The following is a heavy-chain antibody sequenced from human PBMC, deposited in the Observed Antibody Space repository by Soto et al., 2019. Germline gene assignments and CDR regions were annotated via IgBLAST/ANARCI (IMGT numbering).Heavy chain of an antibody. CDR2: ISHDGSKT. Sequence: QVQLVESGGGVVQPGRSLRLSCVVSGFTFTSQVMHWARQAPGKWLEWVSAISHDGSKTYSADSVKGRFTISRDYSKNSLFLQLSSLIPDDTAVYYCAKGLGIFGAADWGQGTQITVS. CDR1: GFTFTSQV. V-gene: IGHV3-30*19. J-gene: IGHJ4*02. D-gene: IGHD3-3*01. CDR3: AKGLGIFGAAD.